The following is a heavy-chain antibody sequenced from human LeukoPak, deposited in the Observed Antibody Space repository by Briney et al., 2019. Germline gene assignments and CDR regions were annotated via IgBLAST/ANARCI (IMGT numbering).Heavy chain of an antibody. J-gene: IGHJ6*03. CDR1: GGSFSGYY. V-gene: IGHV4-34*01. Sequence: SETLSLTCAVYGGSFSGYYWSWIHQPPGKGLEWIGEINHSGSTNYNPSLKSRVTISVDTSKNQFSLKLSSVTAADTAAYYCARGRGYYHYYYMDVWGKGTTVTVSS. CDR3: ARGRGYYHYYYMDV. CDR2: INHSGST. D-gene: IGHD3-3*01.